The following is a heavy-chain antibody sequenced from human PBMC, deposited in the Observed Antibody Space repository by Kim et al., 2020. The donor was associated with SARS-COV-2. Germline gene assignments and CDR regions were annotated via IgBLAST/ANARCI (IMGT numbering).Heavy chain of an antibody. Sequence: TNYNPSLKSRVTISVDTSKNQFSLKLSSVTAADTAVYYCARQSAVAGFDYWGQGTLVTVSS. V-gene: IGHV4-59*08. J-gene: IGHJ4*02. D-gene: IGHD6-19*01. CDR2: T. CDR3: ARQSAVAGFDY.